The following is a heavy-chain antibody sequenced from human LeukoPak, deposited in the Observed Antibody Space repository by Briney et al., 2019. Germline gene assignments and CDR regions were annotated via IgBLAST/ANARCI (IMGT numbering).Heavy chain of an antibody. CDR2: IYYSGTT. J-gene: IGHJ4*02. V-gene: IGHV4-59*08. CDR3: ARQSYGSVDY. CDR1: GGSISSYY. Sequence: SETLSLTCTVSGGSISSYYWSWIRQPPGKGLGWIAYIYYSGTTNYNPSLRSRVTISVDTSKNQFSLKLSSVTAADTAVYYCARQSYGSVDYWGQGTLVTVSS. D-gene: IGHD3-10*01.